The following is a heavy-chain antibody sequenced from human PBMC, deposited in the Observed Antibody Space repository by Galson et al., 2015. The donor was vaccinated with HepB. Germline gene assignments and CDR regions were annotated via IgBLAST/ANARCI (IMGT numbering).Heavy chain of an antibody. CDR1: GITFSTYV. D-gene: IGHD2-21*01. J-gene: IGHJ4*02. CDR2: IVGSGEST. CDR3: AKTSYCDGGPCFSGYFDS. V-gene: IGHV3-23*01. Sequence: SLRLSCAAPGITFSTYVMSWVRQAPGKGLEWAPSIVGSGESTFYADSVKGRFTISRDNSRNTLYLQMNRLRADDTAIYYCAKTSYCDGGPCFSGYFDSWGQGTLVAVSS.